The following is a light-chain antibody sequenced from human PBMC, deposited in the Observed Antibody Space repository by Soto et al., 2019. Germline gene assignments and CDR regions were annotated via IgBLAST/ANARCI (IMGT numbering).Light chain of an antibody. V-gene: IGLV2-14*03. CDR2: DVT. CDR1: SSDVGGYNH. Sequence: QSALTQPASVSGSPGQSITISFTGTSSDVGGYNHVSWYQQHPGKAPKLMIYDVTDRPSGVSNRFSGSKSGNTASLAISGLQAEDEADYYCNSYTSTNTLVFGGGTTLTVL. CDR3: NSYTSTNTLV. J-gene: IGLJ2*01.